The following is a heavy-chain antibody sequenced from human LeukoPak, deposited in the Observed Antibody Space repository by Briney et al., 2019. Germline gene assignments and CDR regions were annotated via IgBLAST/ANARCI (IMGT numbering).Heavy chain of an antibody. CDR3: ARVFGVVPS. CDR2: ISSSSSTI. Sequence: GGSLRLSCAASGFTFSSYSMNWVRQAPGKGLEWVSYISSSSSTIYYVDSVKGRFTISRDNAKNSLYLQMNSLRAEDTAVYYCARVFGVVPSWGQGTLVTVSS. D-gene: IGHD3-3*01. J-gene: IGHJ5*02. CDR1: GFTFSSYS. V-gene: IGHV3-48*01.